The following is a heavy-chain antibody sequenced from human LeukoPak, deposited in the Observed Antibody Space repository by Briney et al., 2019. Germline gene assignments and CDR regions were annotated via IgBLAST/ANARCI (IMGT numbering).Heavy chain of an antibody. D-gene: IGHD3-3*01. CDR2: ISFDGSIQ. CDR1: GFSFSSFA. J-gene: IGHJ5*02. CDR3: ARDRPITVSGVVILP. V-gene: IGHV3-30*07. Sequence: PGTSLRLSCAASGFSFSSFAMQWVRQAPGQGLEWVAYISFDGSIQIYADSVKGRFTISRDNAKKSVYLQMTSLRGDDTAVYYCARDRPITVSGVVILPWGQGTLVTVSS.